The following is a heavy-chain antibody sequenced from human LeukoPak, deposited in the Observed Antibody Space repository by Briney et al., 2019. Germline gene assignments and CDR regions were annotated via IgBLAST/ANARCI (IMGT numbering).Heavy chain of an antibody. Sequence: SETLSLTCTVSGDSVTSGGYFWIWIRQHPGKGLEWIGYISNSGTTSYNPSLKGQVSISVDTSNNQFSLRLSSVTAADTAVYYCARDVVVTSSPDAFDIWGQGTMVTVSS. CDR3: ARDVVVTSSPDAFDI. V-gene: IGHV4-31*01. J-gene: IGHJ3*02. D-gene: IGHD2-21*02. CDR2: ISNSGTT. CDR1: GDSVTSGGYF.